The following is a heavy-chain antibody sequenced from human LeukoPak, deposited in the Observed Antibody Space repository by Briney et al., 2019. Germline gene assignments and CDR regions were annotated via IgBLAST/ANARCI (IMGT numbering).Heavy chain of an antibody. CDR3: AKDSYSKGDY. Sequence: GGSLTLSCAASGFTFNHWMTWVRQAPGKGLEWVANIKNDGTVKNYVDSVKGRLTISRDNAKNSLYLQMNSLRAEDTGVYYCAKDSYSKGDYWGQGVLVTVSS. D-gene: IGHD5-18*01. CDR2: IKNDGTVK. CDR1: GFTFNHW. J-gene: IGHJ4*02. V-gene: IGHV3-7*01.